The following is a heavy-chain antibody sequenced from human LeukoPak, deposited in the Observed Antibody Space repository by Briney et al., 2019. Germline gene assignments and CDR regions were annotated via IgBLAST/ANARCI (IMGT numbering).Heavy chain of an antibody. CDR1: GFTVRSKY. D-gene: IGHD5-12*01. CDR3: ARGRGYRDYDRPLDY. CDR2: ITSGGNT. J-gene: IGHJ4*02. Sequence: GGSLRLSCAASGFTVRSKYMSWVRQAPGKGLEWVSVITSGGNTYYADSVKGRFTTSRDNSKNTLYVQMNSLRAEDTAIYYCARGRGYRDYDRPLDYWGQGTLVTVSS. V-gene: IGHV3-53*01.